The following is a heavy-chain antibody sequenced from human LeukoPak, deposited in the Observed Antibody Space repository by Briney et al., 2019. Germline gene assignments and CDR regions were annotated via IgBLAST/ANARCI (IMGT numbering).Heavy chain of an antibody. J-gene: IGHJ6*03. D-gene: IGHD4-17*01. CDR1: GGTFSSYA. CDR2: IIPVFGTA. V-gene: IGHV1-69*05. CDR3: ARSLYGDYYYYYMDV. Sequence: SVKVSCKASGGTFSSYAISWVRQAPGQGLEWMGRIIPVFGTANYAQKFQGRVTITTDESTSTAYMELSSLRSEDTAVYYCARSLYGDYYYYYMDVWGKGTTVTVSS.